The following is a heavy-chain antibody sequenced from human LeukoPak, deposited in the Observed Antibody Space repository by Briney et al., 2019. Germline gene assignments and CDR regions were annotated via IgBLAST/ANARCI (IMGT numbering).Heavy chain of an antibody. V-gene: IGHV3-21*01. CDR3: ARDLDGYNAFDY. Sequence: GGSLRLSCAASGFTFDDYAMHWVRQAPGKGLEWVSSISSSSSYIYYADSVKGRFTISRDNAKNSLYLQMNSLRAEDTAVYYCARDLDGYNAFDYWGQGTLVTVSS. J-gene: IGHJ4*02. CDR1: GFTFDDYA. CDR2: ISSSSSYI. D-gene: IGHD5-24*01.